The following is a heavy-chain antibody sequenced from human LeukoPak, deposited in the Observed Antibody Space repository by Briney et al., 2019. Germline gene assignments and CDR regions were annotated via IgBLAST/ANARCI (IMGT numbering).Heavy chain of an antibody. CDR3: ARDSLGNYYFDY. V-gene: IGHV3-21*01. D-gene: IGHD4-23*01. CDR2: ISSSSSYI. J-gene: IGHJ4*02. CDR1: GFTFSSYS. Sequence: GGSLRLSCAASGFTFSSYSMNWVRQAPGKGLEWVSSISSSSSYIYYADSVKGRFTISRDDAKNSLYLQMNSLRAEDTAVYYCARDSLGNYYFDYWGQGTLVTVSS.